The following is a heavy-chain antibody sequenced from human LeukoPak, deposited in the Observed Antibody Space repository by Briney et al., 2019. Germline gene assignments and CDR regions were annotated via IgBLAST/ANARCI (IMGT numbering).Heavy chain of an antibody. J-gene: IGHJ4*02. D-gene: IGHD1-1*01. CDR1: GFTFSSHW. CDR3: ARSSVGTCFDY. V-gene: IGHV3-74*01. CDR2: IKSDGSST. Sequence: GGSLRLSCAASGFTFSSHWMHWVRQAPGKGLVWVSRIKSDGSSTAYADSVKGRFTISRDNAKDTLHLLMNSLRAEDTAVYYCARSSVGTCFDYWGQGTLVTVSS.